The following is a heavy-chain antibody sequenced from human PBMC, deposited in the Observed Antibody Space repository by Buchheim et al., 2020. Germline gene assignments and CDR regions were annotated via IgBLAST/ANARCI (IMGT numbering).Heavy chain of an antibody. J-gene: IGHJ4*02. CDR1: GFTFSSHE. Sequence: EVQLVESGGDLVQPGGSLRLSCAVSGFTFSSHEMNWVRQAPGKGLEWISYISGSGKTTRYADTVKGRFIVSRDNAKKYLYLQMNSLRAEDTAIYYCVRDYTWSFDYWGQGTL. V-gene: IGHV3-48*03. CDR2: ISGSGKTT. D-gene: IGHD3-16*01. CDR3: VRDYTWSFDY.